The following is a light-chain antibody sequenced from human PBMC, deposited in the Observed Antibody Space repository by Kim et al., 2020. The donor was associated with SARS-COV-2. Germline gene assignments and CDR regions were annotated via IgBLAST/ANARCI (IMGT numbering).Light chain of an antibody. CDR1: QSISNV. CDR3: QQYFSLST. CDR2: EAS. V-gene: IGKV1-5*03. Sequence: LSASVGDRITITCRASQSISNVLAWYQQKPGRAPKVLIYEASSLQSGVTSRFTGRGSGTEFSLTISGLQPDDSATYYCQQYFSLSTFGQGTKLEI. J-gene: IGKJ2*01.